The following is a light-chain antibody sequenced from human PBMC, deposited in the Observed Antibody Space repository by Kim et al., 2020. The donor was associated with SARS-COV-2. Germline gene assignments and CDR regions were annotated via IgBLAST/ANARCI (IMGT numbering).Light chain of an antibody. CDR3: QQRSNWIT. Sequence: PGERATLSCRASQSVSSYLAWYQQKPGQAPRLLIYDASNRATGIPARFSGSGSVTDFTLTISSLEPEDFAVYYCQQRSNWITFGQGTRLEIK. J-gene: IGKJ5*01. CDR1: QSVSSY. V-gene: IGKV3-11*01. CDR2: DAS.